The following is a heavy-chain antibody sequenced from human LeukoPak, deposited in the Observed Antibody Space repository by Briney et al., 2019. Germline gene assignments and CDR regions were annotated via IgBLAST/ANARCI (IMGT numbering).Heavy chain of an antibody. CDR2: INPNSGGT. J-gene: IGHJ5*02. D-gene: IGHD3-9*01. CDR1: GYTFTGYY. CDR3: ARECNYDILTGYNNWFDP. V-gene: IGHV1-2*02. Sequence: ASVKVSCKASGYTFTGYYMHWVRQGPGQGLEWMGWINPNSGGTNYAQKFQGRVTMTRDTSISTAYMELSRLRSDDTAVYYCARECNYDILTGYNNWFDPWGQGTLVTVSS.